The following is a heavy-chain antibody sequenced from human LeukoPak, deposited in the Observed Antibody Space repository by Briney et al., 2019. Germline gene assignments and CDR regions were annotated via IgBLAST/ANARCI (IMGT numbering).Heavy chain of an antibody. J-gene: IGHJ1*01. CDR1: GFTFSSYG. V-gene: IGHV3-30*02. CDR3: ARGGKIPLVGARSSQYFQH. Sequence: GGSLRLSCAASGFTFSSYGMHWVRQAPGKGLEWVTFIRYDGSNKYYADSVKGRFTISRDNSKITLYLQMNSLRPEDTAVYYCARGGKIPLVGARSSQYFQHWGQGTLVTVSS. D-gene: IGHD3-10*01. CDR2: IRYDGSNK.